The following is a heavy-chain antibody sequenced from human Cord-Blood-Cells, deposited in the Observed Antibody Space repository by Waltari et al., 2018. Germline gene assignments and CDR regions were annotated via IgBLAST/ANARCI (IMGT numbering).Heavy chain of an antibody. J-gene: IGHJ4*02. CDR3: ARKGGDDILTGYYYFDY. Sequence: GQGLEWMGGIIPIFGTANDAQKFQGRVTITADKSTSTAYMELSSLRSEDTAVYYCARKGGDDILTGYYYFDYWGQGTLVTVSS. V-gene: IGHV1-69*06. CDR2: IIPIFGTA. D-gene: IGHD3-9*01.